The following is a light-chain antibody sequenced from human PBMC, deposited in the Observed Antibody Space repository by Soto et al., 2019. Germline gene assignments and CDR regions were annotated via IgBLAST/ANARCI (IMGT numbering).Light chain of an antibody. Sequence: EIVMTQSPLSLPVTPGAPASISCRSSQSLLHSDGYNYLDWYLQKPGQSPHLLIYLDSNRASGVTERVSGSGSDTDFTLKISGLEADDVGVYYCLQALQAPRTFGQRTKRPIK. CDR3: LQALQAPRT. V-gene: IGKV2-28*01. CDR1: QSLLHSDGYNY. CDR2: LDS. J-gene: IGKJ2*01.